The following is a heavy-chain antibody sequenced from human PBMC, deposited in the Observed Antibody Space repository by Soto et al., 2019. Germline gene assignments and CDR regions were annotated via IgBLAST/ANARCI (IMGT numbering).Heavy chain of an antibody. J-gene: IGHJ6*02. V-gene: IGHV4-59*08. CDR2: IYYSGST. D-gene: IGHD2-15*01. CDR1: GGSISSYY. CDR3: ATASGSTYGGPYYYYGLDA. Sequence: PSETLSLTCTVSGGSISSYYWSWIRQLPGKGLEWIGYIYYSGSTKYNPSLKSRVTISVDTSKNQFSLKVSSVTAADTAVYYCATASGSTYGGPYYYYGLDAWGQGTTVTVSS.